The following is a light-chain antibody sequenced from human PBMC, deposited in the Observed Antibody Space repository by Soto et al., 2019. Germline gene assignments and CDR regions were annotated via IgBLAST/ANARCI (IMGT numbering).Light chain of an antibody. CDR1: SSNIGADYD. CDR3: QSHDSSLSAHVV. CDR2: GNT. Sequence: QSVLTQPPSVSGAPGQRVTISCTGSSSNIGADYDVQWYQQVPGTAPKLLIYGNTNRPSGVPDRFSGSISGTSASLAISGLQAEDEAAYYCQSHDSSLSAHVVFGGGTKLTVL. J-gene: IGLJ2*01. V-gene: IGLV1-40*01.